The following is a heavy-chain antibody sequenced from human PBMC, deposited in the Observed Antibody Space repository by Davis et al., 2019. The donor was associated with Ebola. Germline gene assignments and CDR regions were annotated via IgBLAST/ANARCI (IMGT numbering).Heavy chain of an antibody. J-gene: IGHJ5*02. V-gene: IGHV4-39*07. Sequence: PSETLSLTCTVSGGSVSSPTHYWGWIRQPPGKGLEWIATIYYSGSTYFNPSLKSRVTISLDTSKNQFSLNLRSLTAADTAVYYCVSNSSSSPWFDPWGRGTLVVVSS. CDR2: IYYSGST. CDR3: VSNSSSSPWFDP. CDR1: GGSVSSPTHY. D-gene: IGHD6-6*01.